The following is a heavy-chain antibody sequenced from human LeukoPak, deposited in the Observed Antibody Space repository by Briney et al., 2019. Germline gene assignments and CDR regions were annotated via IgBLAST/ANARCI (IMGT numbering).Heavy chain of an antibody. CDR3: ARVRFSSGWYIAFDI. J-gene: IGHJ3*02. CDR1: GYTXTSYY. V-gene: IGHV1-46*01. D-gene: IGHD6-19*01. Sequence: ASVKVSCKASGYTXTSYYMHWVRQAPGQGLEWMGIINPSGGSTTYAQKFQGRLTMTRDTSTTTVYMELSSLRSEDTAVYYCARVRFSSGWYIAFDIWGQGTMVTVSS. CDR2: INPSGGST.